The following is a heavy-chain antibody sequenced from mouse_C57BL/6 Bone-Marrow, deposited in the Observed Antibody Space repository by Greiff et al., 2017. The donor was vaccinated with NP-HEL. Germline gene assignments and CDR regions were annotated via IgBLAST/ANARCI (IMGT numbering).Heavy chain of an antibody. CDR2: INPSTGGT. CDR3: AWAYYSIHWYCDV. V-gene: IGHV1-42*01. Sequence: VQLQQSGPELVKPGASVKISCKASGYSFTGYYMNWVKQSPEKSLEWIGEINPSTGGTTYNQKFKAKATLTVDKSSSTAYMQLKSLTSEDSAVYYGAWAYYSIHWYCDVWGTGTTVTVSS. J-gene: IGHJ1*03. CDR1: GYSFTGYY. D-gene: IGHD2-5*01.